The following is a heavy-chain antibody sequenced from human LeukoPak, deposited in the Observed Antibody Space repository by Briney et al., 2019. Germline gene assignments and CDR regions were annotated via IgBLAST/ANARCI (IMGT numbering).Heavy chain of an antibody. Sequence: GASVKVSCKASGYTFTGYYMHWVRQAPGQGLEWMGWINPNSGGTNYAQKFQGRVTMTRDTSISTAYMELSSLRYDDTAVYYCVRDQARGFIYSYAFDIWGQGTMVTASS. CDR3: VRDQARGFIYSYAFDI. J-gene: IGHJ3*02. CDR1: GYTFTGYY. D-gene: IGHD5-12*01. CDR2: INPNSGGT. V-gene: IGHV1-2*02.